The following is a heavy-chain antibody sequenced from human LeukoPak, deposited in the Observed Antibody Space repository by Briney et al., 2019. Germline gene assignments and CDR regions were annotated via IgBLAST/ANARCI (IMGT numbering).Heavy chain of an antibody. D-gene: IGHD3-22*01. J-gene: IGHJ3*02. Sequence: EASVKVSCKASGYTFTNYAMHWVRQAPGQRLEWMGWINAGNGNTKYSQKFQGRVTITADESTSTAYMELSSLRSEDTAVYYCATSYDSSGYFVGDDAFDIWGQGTMVTVSS. V-gene: IGHV1-3*01. CDR2: INAGNGNT. CDR1: GYTFTNYA. CDR3: ATSYDSSGYFVGDDAFDI.